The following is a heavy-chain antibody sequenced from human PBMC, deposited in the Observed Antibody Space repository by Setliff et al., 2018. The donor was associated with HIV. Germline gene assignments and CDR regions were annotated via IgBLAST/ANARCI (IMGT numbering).Heavy chain of an antibody. D-gene: IGHD4-4*01. CDR3: ATHASTVQDAMDV. CDR2: IHSSGIT. V-gene: IGHV4-38-2*01. Sequence: SETLSLTCAVSGYSINSGYYWVWIRQPPGKGLEWIGNIHSSGITYYKPSLKSRLTISLDTSKNQFSLKLSSVTAADTAVYYCATHASTVQDAMDVWGQGTTVTVS. J-gene: IGHJ6*02. CDR1: GYSINSGYY.